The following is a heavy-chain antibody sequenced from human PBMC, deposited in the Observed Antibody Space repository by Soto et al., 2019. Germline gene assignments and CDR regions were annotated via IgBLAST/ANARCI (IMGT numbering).Heavy chain of an antibody. Sequence: GGSLRLSCAASGFTFSSYGMHWVRQAPGKGLEWVAVIWYDGSNKYYADSVKGRFTISRDNSKNTLYLQMNSLRAEDTAVYYCARDPRYSGSYPGDYWGQGTLVTVSS. CDR3: ARDPRYSGSYPGDY. CDR2: IWYDGSNK. V-gene: IGHV3-33*01. CDR1: GFTFSSYG. D-gene: IGHD1-26*01. J-gene: IGHJ4*02.